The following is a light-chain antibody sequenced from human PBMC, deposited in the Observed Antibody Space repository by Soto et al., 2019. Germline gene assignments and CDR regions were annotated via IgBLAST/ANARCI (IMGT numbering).Light chain of an antibody. J-gene: IGKJ1*01. CDR3: QQYCS. V-gene: IGKV3-20*01. Sequence: IVLTQSPGTLSLSPGERATISCRASPSVSGSNLAWYQQKPGQAPRLVIYGASSRATGIPDRFSGSGSGTDFTRPMSGLAPEDFAVYYGQQYCSFGQGTKVEIK. CDR2: GAS. CDR1: PSVSGSN.